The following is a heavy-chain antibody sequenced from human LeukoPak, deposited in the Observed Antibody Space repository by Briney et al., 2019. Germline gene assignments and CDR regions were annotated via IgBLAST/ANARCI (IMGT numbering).Heavy chain of an antibody. V-gene: IGHV4-4*07. D-gene: IGHD6-13*01. Sequence: SETLSLTCTVSGGSISGYYWSWLRQPAGKGLEWIGRIYTSGSTNHNPSLKSRVTISLDKSQNQFSLKLSSVTAADTAVYYCARDVELVGSSWYYYYMDVWGKGTTVTVSS. CDR3: ARDVELVGSSWYYYYMDV. J-gene: IGHJ6*03. CDR2: IYTSGST. CDR1: GGSISGYY.